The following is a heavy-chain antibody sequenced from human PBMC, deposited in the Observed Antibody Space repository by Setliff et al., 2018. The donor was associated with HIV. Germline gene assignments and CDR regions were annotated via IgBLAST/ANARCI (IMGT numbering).Heavy chain of an antibody. CDR1: GGTFSSYA. CDR3: ARDRSNYVGLDAFDI. CDR2: FIPIFGTA. J-gene: IGHJ3*02. V-gene: IGHV1-69*13. D-gene: IGHD4-4*01. Sequence: SVKVSCKASGGTFSSYAISWVRQAPGQGLEWMGGFIPIFGTANYAQKFQGRVTITADESTSTAYMELSSLRSEDTAVYYCARDRSNYVGLDAFDIWGQGTMVTVSS.